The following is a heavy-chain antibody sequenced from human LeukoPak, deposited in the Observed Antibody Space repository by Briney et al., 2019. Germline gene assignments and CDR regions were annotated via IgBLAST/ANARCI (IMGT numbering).Heavy chain of an antibody. CDR1: GFALSSYD. Sequence: PGGSLRLSCAASGFALSSYDMNWVRQAPGKGLEWVSSISSRSIYIYYADSVRGRFTISRDNAKNSLYLQINSLRAEDTAVYYCARGAVYSSGHRGYFQHWGQGTLVTVSS. J-gene: IGHJ1*01. CDR2: ISSRSIYI. CDR3: ARGAVYSSGHRGYFQH. V-gene: IGHV3-21*01. D-gene: IGHD6-19*01.